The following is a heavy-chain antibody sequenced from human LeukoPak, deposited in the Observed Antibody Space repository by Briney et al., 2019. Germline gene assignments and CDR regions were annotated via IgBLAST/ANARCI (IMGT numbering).Heavy chain of an antibody. V-gene: IGHV3-48*01. Sequence: GGSLRLSCAASGFTFSSYSMNWVRQAPGKGLEWVSYISSSSSTIYYADSVKGRFTISRDNAKNSLYLQMNSLRAEDTAVYYCARDRPLIVVVPAAIASVEGFDYWGQGTLVTVSS. CDR1: GFTFSSYS. J-gene: IGHJ4*02. CDR3: ARDRPLIVVVPAAIASVEGFDY. D-gene: IGHD2-2*01. CDR2: ISSSSSTI.